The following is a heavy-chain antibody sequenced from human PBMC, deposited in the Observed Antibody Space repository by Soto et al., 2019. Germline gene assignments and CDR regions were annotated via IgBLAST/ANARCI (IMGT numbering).Heavy chain of an antibody. J-gene: IGHJ6*03. CDR3: PRESILGYCSGGSCTRVSYYYYYMDV. D-gene: IGHD2-15*01. Sequence: EVQLVESGGGLVKPGWSLRLSCAASGFTFSSYWMSWVRQAPGKGLEWVANITQDGSEKYYVDSVKGRFSISRDNAKNSRYLQMNSLRAEDPAVYYCPRESILGYCSGGSCTRVSYYYYYMDVWGKGTTVTVSS. CDR1: GFTFSSYW. CDR2: ITQDGSEK. V-gene: IGHV3-7*01.